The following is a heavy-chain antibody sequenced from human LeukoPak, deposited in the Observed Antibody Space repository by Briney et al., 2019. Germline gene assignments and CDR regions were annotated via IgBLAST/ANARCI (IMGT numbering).Heavy chain of an antibody. D-gene: IGHD2-21*01. CDR2: IYTSGST. J-gene: IGHJ5*02. CDR3: ARDYCGGDCYLDNWFDP. Sequence: SETLSLTCTVSGGSISSGSYYWSWIRQPAGKGLGWIGRIYTSGSTNYNPSLKSRVTISVATSKNQFSLKLSSVTAADTAVYYCARDYCGGDCYLDNWFDPWGQGTLVTVSS. CDR1: GGSISSGSYY. V-gene: IGHV4-61*02.